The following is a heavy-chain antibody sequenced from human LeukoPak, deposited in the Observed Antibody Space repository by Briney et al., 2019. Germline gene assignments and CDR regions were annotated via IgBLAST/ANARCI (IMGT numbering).Heavy chain of an antibody. Sequence: SQTLSLTCTVSGGSISSGDYYWSWIRQPPGKGLEWIGYIYYSGSTYYNPSLKSRVTISVDTSKNQFSLKLSSVTAADTAVYYCASNIVVVPAALEHFQHWGQGTLVTVSS. D-gene: IGHD2-2*01. CDR3: ASNIVVVPAALEHFQH. CDR1: GGSISSGDYY. J-gene: IGHJ1*01. V-gene: IGHV4-30-4*01. CDR2: IYYSGST.